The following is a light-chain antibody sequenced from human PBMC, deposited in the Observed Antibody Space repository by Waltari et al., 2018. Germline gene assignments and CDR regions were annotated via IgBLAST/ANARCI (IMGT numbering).Light chain of an antibody. CDR1: QEINGW. CDR2: AAS. Sequence: DIQMTQSPASVSASVGDRVTITCRASQEINGWLTWYQQKPGKAPQLLNYAASTLQTGVPSRFSGGGSGTDFTRTITGLQPEDFAIYFCQQGNSFPPTFGQGTMVDIK. CDR3: QQGNSFPPT. V-gene: IGKV1-12*01. J-gene: IGKJ1*01.